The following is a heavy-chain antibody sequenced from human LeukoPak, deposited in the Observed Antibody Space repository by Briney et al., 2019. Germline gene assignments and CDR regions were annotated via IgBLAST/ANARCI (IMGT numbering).Heavy chain of an antibody. CDR2: IIPIFGTA. Sequence: GAPVKVSCKASGGTFSSYAISWVRQAPGQGLEWMGGIIPIFGTANYAQKFQGRVTITADKSTSTAYMELSSLRSEDTAVYYCAAGLVDAYYYYMDVWGKGTTVTVSS. CDR1: GGTFSSYA. V-gene: IGHV1-69*06. D-gene: IGHD1-26*01. J-gene: IGHJ6*03. CDR3: AAGLVDAYYYYMDV.